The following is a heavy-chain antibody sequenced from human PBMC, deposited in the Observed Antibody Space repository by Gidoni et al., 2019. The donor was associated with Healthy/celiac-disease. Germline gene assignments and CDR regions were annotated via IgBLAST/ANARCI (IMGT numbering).Heavy chain of an antibody. CDR1: GGSISSGGYY. Sequence: QVQLQESGPGLVKPSQTLSLPCTVSGGSISSGGYYWRWIRQHPGKGLEWIGYIYYSGSTYYNPSLKSRVTISVDTSKNQFSLKLSSVTAADTAVYYCTGSSSPGYFDYWGQGTLVTVSS. CDR2: IYYSGST. V-gene: IGHV4-31*03. CDR3: TGSSSPGYFDY. D-gene: IGHD6-6*01. J-gene: IGHJ4*02.